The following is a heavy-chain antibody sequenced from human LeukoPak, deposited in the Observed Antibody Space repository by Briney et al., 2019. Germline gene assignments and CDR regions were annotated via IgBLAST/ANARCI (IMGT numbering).Heavy chain of an antibody. V-gene: IGHV3-20*04. CDR2: INWIGGST. Sequence: GGSLRLSCAASGFKFDDYGMSWVRQVPGKGLEWVSGINWIGGSTGYADSVKGRFTISRGNSKNTLYLQMNSLRAEDTAVYYCALIMITSYYFDYWGQGTLVTVSS. D-gene: IGHD3-16*01. CDR1: GFKFDDYG. CDR3: ALIMITSYYFDY. J-gene: IGHJ4*02.